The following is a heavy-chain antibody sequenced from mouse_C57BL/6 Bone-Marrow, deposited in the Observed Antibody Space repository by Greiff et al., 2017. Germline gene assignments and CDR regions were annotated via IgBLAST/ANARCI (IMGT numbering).Heavy chain of an antibody. V-gene: IGHV1-52*01. CDR2: IDPSDSET. J-gene: IGHJ3*01. Sequence: QVQLQQSGAELVRPGSSVKLSCKASGYTFTSYWMHWVKQRPIQGLEWIGNIDPSDSETHYNQKFKDKATLTVDKSSSTAYMQLSSLTSEDSAVYYCARNLYGSRGGAWFAYWGQGTLVTVSA. CDR3: ARNLYGSRGGAWFAY. D-gene: IGHD1-1*01. CDR1: GYTFTSYW.